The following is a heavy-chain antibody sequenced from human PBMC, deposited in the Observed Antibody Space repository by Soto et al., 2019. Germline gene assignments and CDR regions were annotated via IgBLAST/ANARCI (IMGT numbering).Heavy chain of an antibody. Sequence: QVQLVQSGAEVKKTGASVKLSCKASGYTFNTYGISWVRPAPGQGLEWMGGISAHNGNTNYAQKSQGRVTMTTDTTTNTAYMELTSLRSDVTAVYYFARPGPAAGGTLDYWGQGTLVTVSS. J-gene: IGHJ4*02. CDR3: ARPGPAAGGTLDY. CDR2: ISAHNGNT. CDR1: GYTFNTYG. V-gene: IGHV1-18*01. D-gene: IGHD6-13*01.